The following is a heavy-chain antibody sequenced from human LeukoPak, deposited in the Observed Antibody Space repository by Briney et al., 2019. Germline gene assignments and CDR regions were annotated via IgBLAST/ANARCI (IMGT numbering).Heavy chain of an antibody. Sequence: GASVKVSCKASGYSFISYGISWVRQAPGQGLDWMGWISVYNGNIHYAQKFQGRVTVTTDTSTNTAYTELRSLRSDDTAVYYCARAINYGSGSYYLFDYWGQGTLVTVSS. D-gene: IGHD3-10*01. J-gene: IGHJ4*02. CDR1: GYSFISYG. CDR3: ARAINYGSGSYYLFDY. V-gene: IGHV1-18*01. CDR2: ISVYNGNI.